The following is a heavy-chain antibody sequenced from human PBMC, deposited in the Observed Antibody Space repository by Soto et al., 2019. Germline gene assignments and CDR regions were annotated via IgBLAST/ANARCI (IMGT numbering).Heavy chain of an antibody. CDR1: GYTFTN. Sequence: QVQLVQSGAEVKRPGASVKVSCKASGYTFTNIHCVRQAPGQRLEWMGWINAGNGDTKYSQKFKDRVTITRDTSANTAYLELSSLRSEDTAVYYCARDSGYAENWGQGTLVTLSS. V-gene: IGHV1-3*01. D-gene: IGHD5-12*01. CDR2: INAGNGDT. J-gene: IGHJ4*02. CDR3: ARDSGYAEN.